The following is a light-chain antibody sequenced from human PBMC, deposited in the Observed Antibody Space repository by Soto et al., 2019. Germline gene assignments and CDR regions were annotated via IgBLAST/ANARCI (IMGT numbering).Light chain of an antibody. CDR2: GAS. CDR3: QQYRT. V-gene: IGKV3-15*01. CDR1: QSVSTN. J-gene: IGKJ1*01. Sequence: EIVVTQSPATLSVSPGERATLSCRTSQSVSTNLAWYQHQPGQAPSLLIYGASTRATGIPARFSGSGSGTEFTLTISSLQSEYFAVYYCQQYRTFGQGTKVEVK.